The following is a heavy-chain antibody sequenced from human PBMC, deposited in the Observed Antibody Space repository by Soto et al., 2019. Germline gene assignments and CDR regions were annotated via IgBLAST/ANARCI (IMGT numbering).Heavy chain of an antibody. Sequence: QLQLQESGPGLVKPSETLSLTCTVSGGSMSSSSYYWGWVRQPPGKGLECIASMYYSGLYSGSTYYNPSLKSPVAISVDTSDNLFSLKVSSVTAADAGVYYCVRGFDILTVGFYLDYWGQGTLVTVSS. CDR1: GGSMSSSSYY. CDR3: VRGFDILTVGFYLDY. J-gene: IGHJ4*02. V-gene: IGHV4-39*01. D-gene: IGHD3-9*01. CDR2: MYYSGLYSGST.